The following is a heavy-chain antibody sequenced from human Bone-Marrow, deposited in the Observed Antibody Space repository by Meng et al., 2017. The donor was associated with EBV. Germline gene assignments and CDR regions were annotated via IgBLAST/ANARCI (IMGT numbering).Heavy chain of an antibody. D-gene: IGHD2-21*01. CDR1: GGSISSSSYY. CDR2: IYHSGRT. J-gene: IGHJ5*02. Sequence: QLQRQESGPGLLKLSEPLSLTCTVSGGSISSSSYYWGWIRQPPGKGLEWIGSIYHSGRTYYNSSLKSRVTISVDTSKNQFSLKLNSVTAADTAVYYCARHSAQIVVVIPLGWFDPWGQGTLVTVSS. V-gene: IGHV4-39*01. CDR3: ARHSAQIVVVIPLGWFDP.